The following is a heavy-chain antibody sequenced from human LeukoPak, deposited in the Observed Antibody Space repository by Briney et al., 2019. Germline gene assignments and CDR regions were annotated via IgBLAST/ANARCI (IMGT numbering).Heavy chain of an antibody. CDR1: GYSISSGYY. CDR2: IYPGDSDT. CDR3: ARLGDYYGSGSPAPFDP. D-gene: IGHD3-10*01. J-gene: IGHJ5*02. Sequence: ETLSLTCTVSGYSISSGYYWGWIRQPPGKGLEWMGIIYPGDSDTRYSPSFQGQVTISADKSISTAYLQWSSLKASDTAMYYCARLGDYYGSGSPAPFDPWGQGTLVTVSS. V-gene: IGHV5-51*01.